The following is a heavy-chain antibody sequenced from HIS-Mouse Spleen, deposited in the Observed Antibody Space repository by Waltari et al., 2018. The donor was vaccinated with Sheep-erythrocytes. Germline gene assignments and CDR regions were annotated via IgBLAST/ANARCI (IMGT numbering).Heavy chain of an antibody. CDR2: ISSISSYI. V-gene: IGHV3-21*01. CDR1: GFTFSSYS. D-gene: IGHD1-26*01. CDR3: ARVASGATFDY. J-gene: IGHJ4*02. Sequence: EVQLVESGGGLVKPGGSLRLSCAASGFTFSSYSMNWVRQAPGKGLEWVSSISSISSYIYYADSVKGRFTISRDNAKNSLYLQMNSLRAEDTAVYYCARVASGATFDYWGQGTLVTVSS.